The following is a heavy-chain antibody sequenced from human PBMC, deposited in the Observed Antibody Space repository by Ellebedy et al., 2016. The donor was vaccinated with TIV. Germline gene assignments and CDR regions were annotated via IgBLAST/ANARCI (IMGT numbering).Heavy chain of an antibody. CDR3: AKDRTPGDGYWVFDN. V-gene: IGHV3-23*01. J-gene: IGHJ4*02. D-gene: IGHD5-18*01. Sequence: GESLKISCVASGFTFSGYAMSWVRQAPGKGLEWVSGINNGGRTTSYADSVKGRFTISRDNSKRTVDLQMNSLSSEDTAVYFCAKDRTPGDGYWVFDNWGQGTLVSVSS. CDR1: GFTFSGYA. CDR2: INNGGRTT.